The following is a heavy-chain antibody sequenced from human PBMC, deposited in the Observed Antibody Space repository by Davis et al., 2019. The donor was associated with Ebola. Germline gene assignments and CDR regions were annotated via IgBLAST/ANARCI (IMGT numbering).Heavy chain of an antibody. CDR3: ARRRNWGNDC. CDR2: ISGSGGST. CDR1: GFTFSSYA. J-gene: IGHJ4*02. V-gene: IGHV3-23*01. Sequence: GESLKISCAASGFTFSSYAMHWVRQAPGKGLEWVSAISGSGGSTYYADSVKGRFTISRDNSKNTLYLQMNSLRAEDTAVYYCARRRNWGNDCWGQGTLVTVSS. D-gene: IGHD7-27*01.